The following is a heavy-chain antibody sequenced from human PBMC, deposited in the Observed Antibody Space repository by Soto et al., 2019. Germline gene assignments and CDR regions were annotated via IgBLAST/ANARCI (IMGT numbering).Heavy chain of an antibody. CDR2: IDPSDSQT. J-gene: IGHJ4*02. CDR3: ARQIYDSDTGPNFQYYFDS. D-gene: IGHD3-22*01. CDR1: GDSFAGYW. V-gene: IGHV5-10-1*01. Sequence: XESLTNSCKGSGDSFAGYWITWVRQKPGKGLEWMGRIDPSDSQTYYSPSFRGHVTISATKSITTVFLQWSSLRASDTAMYYCARQIYDSDTGPNFQYYFDSWGQGTPVTVSS.